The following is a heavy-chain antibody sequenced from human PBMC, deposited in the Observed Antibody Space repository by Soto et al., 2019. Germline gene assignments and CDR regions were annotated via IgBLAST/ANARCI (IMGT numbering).Heavy chain of an antibody. V-gene: IGHV3-23*01. CDR2: ISGSGGST. CDR3: AKGEYYDILTGYYDY. J-gene: IGHJ4*02. Sequence: GGSLRLSCAASGFTFSSYAMSWVRQAPGKGLEWVSAISGSGGSTYYADSVKGRFTISRDNSKNTLYLQMNSLGAEDTAVYYCAKGEYYDILTGYYDYWGQGTLVTVSS. CDR1: GFTFSSYA. D-gene: IGHD3-9*01.